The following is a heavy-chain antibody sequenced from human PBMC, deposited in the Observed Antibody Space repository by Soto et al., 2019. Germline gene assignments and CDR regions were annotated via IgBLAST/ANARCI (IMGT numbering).Heavy chain of an antibody. D-gene: IGHD3-3*01. CDR3: AKLPFGVVIYNWFDP. CDR1: GFTFSSYA. Sequence: EVPLLESGGGLVQPGGSLRLSCAASGFTFSSYAMSWVRQAPGKGLEWVSAISGSGGSTYYADSVKGRFTISRDNSKNTLYLQMNSLRAEDTAVYYCAKLPFGVVIYNWFDPWGQGTLVTVSS. CDR2: ISGSGGST. V-gene: IGHV3-23*01. J-gene: IGHJ5*02.